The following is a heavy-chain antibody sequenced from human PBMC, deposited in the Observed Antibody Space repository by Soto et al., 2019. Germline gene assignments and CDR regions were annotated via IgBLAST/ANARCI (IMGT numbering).Heavy chain of an antibody. CDR3: ARTYYDILTGYYPSAYFDY. Sequence: SETLSLTCTVCGGSISSYYWSWIRQPPGKGLEWIGYIYYSGSTNYNPSLKSRVTISVDTSKNKFSLKLSSVTAADTAVYYCARTYYDILTGYYPSAYFDYWGQGTLVTVSS. V-gene: IGHV4-59*01. J-gene: IGHJ4*02. CDR2: IYYSGST. CDR1: GGSISSYY. D-gene: IGHD3-9*01.